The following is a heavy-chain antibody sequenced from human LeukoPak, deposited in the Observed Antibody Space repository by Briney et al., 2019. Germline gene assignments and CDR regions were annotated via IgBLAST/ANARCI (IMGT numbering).Heavy chain of an antibody. J-gene: IGHJ4*02. V-gene: IGHV4-59*01. CDR1: GGSISSYY. CDR2: IYYSGTT. CDR3: ARESPNYYFDY. Sequence: SETLSLTCTVSGGSISSYYWSWIRQPPGKGLEWIGYIYYSGTTNYNPSLKSRLTISVDTSKNQLSLKLSSVTAADTAVYYCARESPNYYFDYWGQGTLVTVSS. D-gene: IGHD5-24*01.